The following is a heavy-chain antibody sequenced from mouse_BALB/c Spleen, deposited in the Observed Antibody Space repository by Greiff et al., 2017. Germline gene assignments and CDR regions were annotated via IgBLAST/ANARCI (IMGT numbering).Heavy chain of an antibody. CDR1: GFYFTDTY. Sequence: VQLQQSGAELVKPGASVKLSCTASGFYFTDTYMHWVKQRPGQGLEWIGRIDPAHGSTKYDPKFQGKATLTADTSSNTAYLQLSGLTSEDTAVDYCARRAYGGQGTLVTVSA. V-gene: IGHV14-3*02. CDR2: IDPAHGST. J-gene: IGHJ3*01. CDR3: ARRAY.